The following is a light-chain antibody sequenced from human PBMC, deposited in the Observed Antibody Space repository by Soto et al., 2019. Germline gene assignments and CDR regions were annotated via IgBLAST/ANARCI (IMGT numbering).Light chain of an antibody. V-gene: IGKV3-20*01. CDR2: GAS. Sequence: EILLTQSPGTLSLSPGERATLSCRASQSVSSSYLAWYQQKPGQAPRLLIYGASSRATGIPDRFSGSGSGTDFTLTISRLEPEDFATYYCQHYNSYSEAFGQGTKVDIK. J-gene: IGKJ1*01. CDR3: QHYNSYSEA. CDR1: QSVSSSY.